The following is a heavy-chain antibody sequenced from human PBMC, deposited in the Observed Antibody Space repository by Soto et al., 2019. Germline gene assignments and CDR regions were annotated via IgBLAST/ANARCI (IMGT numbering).Heavy chain of an antibody. D-gene: IGHD2-15*01. CDR3: AKESVVVVAATRRGNWFDP. CDR2: ISGSGGST. Sequence: GESLKISCAASGFTFSSYAMSWVRQAPGKGLEWVSAISGSGGSTYYADSVKGRFTISRDNSKNTLYLQMNSLRAEDTAVYYCAKESVVVVAATRRGNWFDPWGQGTLVTVSS. CDR1: GFTFSSYA. V-gene: IGHV3-23*01. J-gene: IGHJ5*02.